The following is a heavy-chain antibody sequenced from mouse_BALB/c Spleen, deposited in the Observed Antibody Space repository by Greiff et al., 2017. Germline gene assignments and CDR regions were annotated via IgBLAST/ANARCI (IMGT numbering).Heavy chain of an antibody. CDR1: GYTFTSYW. CDR3: TRDYGSSFYWYFDV. V-gene: IGHV1-69*02. J-gene: IGHJ1*01. D-gene: IGHD1-1*01. CDR2: IYPSDSYT. Sequence: QVQLQQPGAELVRPGASVKLSCKASGYTFTSYWINWVKQRPGQGLEWIGNIYPSDSYTNYNQKFKDKATLTVDKSSSTAYMQLSSPTSEDSAVYYCTRDYGSSFYWYFDVWGAGTTVTVSS.